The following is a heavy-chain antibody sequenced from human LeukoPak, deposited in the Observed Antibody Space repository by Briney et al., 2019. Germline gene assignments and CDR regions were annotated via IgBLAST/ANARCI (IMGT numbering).Heavy chain of an antibody. J-gene: IGHJ4*02. Sequence: SETLSLTCTVSGGSISGDHWNWIRQPPGKGLEWIGNIYYSGNTNYNPSLKSRVSMSVDTSKNQFSLKLSSVTAADTAVYYCARRSSAGTGNGPFDYWGQGTLVTVSS. CDR3: ARRSSAGTGNGPFDY. CDR1: GGSISGDH. CDR2: IYYSGNT. D-gene: IGHD6-19*01. V-gene: IGHV4-59*08.